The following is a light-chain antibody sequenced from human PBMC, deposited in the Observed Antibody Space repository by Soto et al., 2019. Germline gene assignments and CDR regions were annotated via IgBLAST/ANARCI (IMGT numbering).Light chain of an antibody. CDR3: SSYTSSTNYV. CDR2: DVS. V-gene: IGLV2-14*01. Sequence: SALTQPPSPSGSPGQSITISCTGTSSDVGGYNYVSWYQQHPGKAPKLMIYDVSNRPSGVSNRFSGSKSGNTASLTISGLQAEDEADYYCSSYTSSTNYVFGTGTKVTVL. CDR1: SSDVGGYNY. J-gene: IGLJ1*01.